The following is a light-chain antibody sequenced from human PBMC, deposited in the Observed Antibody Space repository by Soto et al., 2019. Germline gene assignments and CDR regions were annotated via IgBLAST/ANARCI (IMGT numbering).Light chain of an antibody. J-gene: IGKJ1*01. CDR1: QGVSNTY. CDR2: GAS. CDR3: QQFGGSSRT. V-gene: IGKV3-20*01. Sequence: EIVLTQSPCTLSLSPVERSTLSCRASQGVSNTYLAWYQQKPGQAPRLLIYGASFRATGIPDRFSGSGSGTDFTLTITRLEPEDFAVYYCQQFGGSSRTFGQGTKVDIK.